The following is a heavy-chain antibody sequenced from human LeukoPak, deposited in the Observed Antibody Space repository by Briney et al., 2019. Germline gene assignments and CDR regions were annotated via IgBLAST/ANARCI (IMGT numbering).Heavy chain of an antibody. J-gene: IGHJ4*02. CDR3: AREKSSGIAAAGVDY. V-gene: IGHV1-69*01. D-gene: IGHD6-13*01. CDR2: IIPIFGTA. CDR1: GGTFSSYA. Sequence: SVKVSCRASGGTFSSYAISWVRQAPGQGLEWMGGIIPIFGTANYAQKFQGRVTITADESTSTAYMELSSLRSEDTAVYYCAREKSSGIAAAGVDYWGQGTLVTVSS.